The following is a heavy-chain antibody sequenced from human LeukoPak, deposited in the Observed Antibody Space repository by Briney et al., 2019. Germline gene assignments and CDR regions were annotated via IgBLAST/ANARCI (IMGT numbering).Heavy chain of an antibody. CDR3: ARLPPYYGYDY. Sequence: PSETLSLTCAVDGGSLSGYYWSWIRQPPGKGLEWIGEINHSGSTNYNPPLKRPLTISVDTSKNQFSPKPSSVTAADTAVYYCARLPPYYGYDYWGQGTLVTVSS. D-gene: IGHD3-10*01. CDR2: INHSGST. CDR1: GGSLSGYY. J-gene: IGHJ4*02. V-gene: IGHV4-34*01.